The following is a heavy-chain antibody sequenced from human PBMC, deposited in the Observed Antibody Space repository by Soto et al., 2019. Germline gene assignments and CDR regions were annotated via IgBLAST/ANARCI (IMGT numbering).Heavy chain of an antibody. CDR3: TSPYSSSSVDY. J-gene: IGHJ4*02. V-gene: IGHV3-15*01. CDR1: GFTFSNAW. Sequence: GGSLRLSCAASGFTFSNAWMSWVRQAPGKGLEWVGRIKSKTDGGTTDYAAPVKGRFTISRDDSKNTLYLQMNSLKTDDTSVYYGTSPYSSSSVDYWGQGTLVTVSS. D-gene: IGHD6-6*01. CDR2: IKSKTDGGTT.